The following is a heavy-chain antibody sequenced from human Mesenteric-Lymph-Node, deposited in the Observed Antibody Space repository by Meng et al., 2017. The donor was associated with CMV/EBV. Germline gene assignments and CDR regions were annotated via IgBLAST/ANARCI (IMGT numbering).Heavy chain of an antibody. J-gene: IGHJ4*02. Sequence: GESLKISCAASGFIFSNFNMNWVRQAPGKGLEWVSTITSGGSYIYYADSVKGRFTVSRDDAKNSLYLQMNSLRAEDTAVYYCARAYYYDSSGYYPGDYWGQGTLVTVSS. CDR3: ARAYYYDSSGYYPGDY. V-gene: IGHV3-21*01. CDR1: GFIFSNFN. CDR2: ITSGGSYI. D-gene: IGHD3-22*01.